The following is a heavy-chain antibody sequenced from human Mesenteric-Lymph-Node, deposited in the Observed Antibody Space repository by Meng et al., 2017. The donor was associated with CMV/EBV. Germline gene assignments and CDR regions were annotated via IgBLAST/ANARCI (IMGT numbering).Heavy chain of an antibody. J-gene: IGHJ6*02. V-gene: IGHV3-48*03. CDR1: RFRFDDYG. CDR2: ISSSGSTI. CDR3: ARDILYCSSTSCYFSRPYYYYYYGMDV. Sequence: GESLKISCAASRFRFDDYGMNWVRQAPGKGLEWVSYISSSGSTIYYADSVKGRFTISRDNAKNSLYLQMNSLRAEDTAVYYCARDILYCSSTSCYFSRPYYYYYYGMDVWGQGTTVTVSS. D-gene: IGHD2-2*01.